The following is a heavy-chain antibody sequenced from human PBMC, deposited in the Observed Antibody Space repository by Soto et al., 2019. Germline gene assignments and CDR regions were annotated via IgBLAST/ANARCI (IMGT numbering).Heavy chain of an antibody. J-gene: IGHJ4*02. V-gene: IGHV4-39*01. CDR1: GGSISSSSYY. CDR3: ARTPNEGYSSSQRDY. CDR2: IYYSGST. Sequence: QLQLQESGPGLVKPSETLSLTCTVSGGSISSSSYYWGWIRQPPGKGLEWIGSIYYSGSTYYNPSLQSRATISVDTSKNQFSRKLSSVTAADTAVYYCARTPNEGYSSSQRDYWGQGTLVTVSS. D-gene: IGHD6-13*01.